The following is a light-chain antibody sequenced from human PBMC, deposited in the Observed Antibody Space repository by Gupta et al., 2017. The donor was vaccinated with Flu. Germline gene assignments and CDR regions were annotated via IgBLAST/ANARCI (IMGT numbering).Light chain of an antibody. J-gene: IGLJ3*02. Sequence: QSVLTQPPSASGTPGQRVPMSGSGSNSNIGTHSVYWYQQLPGMAPKLVIYRNDQRPSGVPDRFSGSKSGSSASLAISGLQSEDEADYYCATWDDSPTGWVFGGGTKLTVL. CDR1: NSNIGTHS. CDR2: RND. V-gene: IGLV1-47*01. CDR3: ATWDDSPTGWV.